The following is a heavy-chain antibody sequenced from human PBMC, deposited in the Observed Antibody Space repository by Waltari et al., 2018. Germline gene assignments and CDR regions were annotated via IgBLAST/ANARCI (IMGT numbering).Heavy chain of an antibody. J-gene: IGHJ5*02. CDR1: GYSLNTHW. D-gene: IGHD1-26*01. Sequence: EVQLVQSGAEVKKSGESLKISCQGSGYSLNTHWIAWMRQMPGKGLEWMGFIYPSDSDTRYSPSFQGQVNISVDKSTNTAYLQWRSLKASDTAMYYCARRVRGKYNWFDPWGQGTQVTVSS. CDR2: IYPSDSDT. CDR3: ARRVRGKYNWFDP. V-gene: IGHV5-51*01.